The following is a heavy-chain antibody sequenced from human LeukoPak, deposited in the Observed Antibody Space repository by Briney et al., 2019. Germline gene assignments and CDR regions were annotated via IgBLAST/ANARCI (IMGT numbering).Heavy chain of an antibody. CDR1: GGSISSGGYY. CDR3: ARVNVHWFDP. CDR2: IYYSGST. V-gene: IGHV4-31*03. D-gene: IGHD6-6*01. J-gene: IGHJ5*02. Sequence: SGTLSLTCTVSGGSISSGGYYWSWIRQHPGKGLEWIGYIYYSGSTYYNPSLKSRVTISVDTSKNQFSLKLSSVTAADTAVYYCARVNVHWFDPWGQGTLVTVSS.